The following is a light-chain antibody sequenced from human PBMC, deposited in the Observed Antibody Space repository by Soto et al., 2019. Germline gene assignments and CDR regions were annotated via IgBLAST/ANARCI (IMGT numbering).Light chain of an antibody. Sequence: EIVLTQSPGTLSLSPGERATLSCRASQSVNNNYLAWYQQKAGQAPSLLIYCVSARATGIPDRFSGSGSGADFTLTINTLEPEDFAVFYCQQYSSSPFTFGPGTKVEIK. CDR3: QQYSSSPFT. J-gene: IGKJ3*01. CDR1: QSVNNNY. CDR2: CVS. V-gene: IGKV3-20*01.